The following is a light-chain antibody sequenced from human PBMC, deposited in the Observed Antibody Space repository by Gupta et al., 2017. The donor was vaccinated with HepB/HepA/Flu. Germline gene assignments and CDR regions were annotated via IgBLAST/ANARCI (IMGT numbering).Light chain of an antibody. Sequence: EIVLTQSPATLSLSPGERATLSCRASQSVNSYLAWYQQKPGQAPRLLIYDASNRAAGIPARFSGSGSGTEFTLSISSLEPEDFAVYYCQQRSNWPITFGQGTQVEIK. CDR1: QSVNSY. CDR2: DAS. J-gene: IGKJ5*01. V-gene: IGKV3-11*01. CDR3: QQRSNWPIT.